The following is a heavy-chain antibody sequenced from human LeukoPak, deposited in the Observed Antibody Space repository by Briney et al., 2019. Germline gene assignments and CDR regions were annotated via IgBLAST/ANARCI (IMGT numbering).Heavy chain of an antibody. V-gene: IGHV1-69*04. CDR3: ARDFEGDLFDY. D-gene: IGHD2-21*02. CDR1: GGTFSSYA. J-gene: IGHJ4*02. CDR2: IIPILGIA. Sequence: ASVKVSCKASGGTFSSYAISWVRQAPGQGLEWMGRIIPILGIANYAQKFQGRVTITADKSTSTAYMELSSLRSEDTAVYYCARDFEGDLFDYWGQGTLVTVSS.